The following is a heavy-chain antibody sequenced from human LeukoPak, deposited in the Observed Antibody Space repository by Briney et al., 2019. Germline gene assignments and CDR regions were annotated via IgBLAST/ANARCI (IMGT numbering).Heavy chain of an antibody. CDR3: TRWTTVTTFEY. D-gene: IGHD4-17*01. CDR2: FAGRTYGGTT. CDR1: GFTFGDYA. J-gene: IGHJ4*02. Sequence: PGGSLRLSCTASGFTFGDYAMSWVRQAPGKGLEWVGSFAGRTYGGTTEYAASVRGRFTISIDDSKSIAYLQTNSLTTEDTAAYYCTRWTTVTTFEYWGQGTQVAVSS. V-gene: IGHV3-49*04.